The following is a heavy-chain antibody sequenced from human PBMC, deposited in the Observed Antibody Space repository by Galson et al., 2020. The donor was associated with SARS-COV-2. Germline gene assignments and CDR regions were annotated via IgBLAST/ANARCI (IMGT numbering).Heavy chain of an antibody. D-gene: IGHD5-12*01. Sequence: GESLKISCLAYGFRFSSNWMSWVRQAPGKGLQWVANIKQDGTDRYYVDSVKGRFTISSDYAQNSVYLQMNNLRADDTAVYYCARDEDGYNDFWGQGTLVAVSS. J-gene: IGHJ4*02. CDR2: IKQDGTDR. CDR1: GFRFSSNW. V-gene: IGHV3-7*01. CDR3: ARDEDGYNDF.